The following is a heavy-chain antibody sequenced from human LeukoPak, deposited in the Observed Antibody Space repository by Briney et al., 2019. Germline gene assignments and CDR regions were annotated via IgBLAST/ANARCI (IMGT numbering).Heavy chain of an antibody. V-gene: IGHV4-4*09. CDR3: ARRRGYYYDNSAYYFDY. CDR2: ISDSGRT. D-gene: IGHD3-22*01. CDR1: GGSISHFY. J-gene: IGHJ4*02. Sequence: SETLSLTCTVSGGSISHFYWTWIRQPPGKGLEWIGYISDSGRTIYNPSVKSRVTISVDTSKNQFSLKLSSVTAADTAVYYCARRRGYYYDNSAYYFDYWGQGTLATVSS.